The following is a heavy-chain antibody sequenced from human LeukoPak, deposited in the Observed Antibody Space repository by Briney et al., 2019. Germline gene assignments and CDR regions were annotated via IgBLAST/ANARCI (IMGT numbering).Heavy chain of an antibody. Sequence: GGSLRLSCVASGLTIGSRYMNWVRQAPGKGLEWVSLIYSGGDKRYAASVKGRFTISRDNSKNTLYLQMDSLRVEDTAVYYCGGYSSLDHWGQGTLVTVSS. CDR1: GLTIGSRY. V-gene: IGHV3-53*01. CDR3: GGYSSLDH. D-gene: IGHD3-22*01. CDR2: IYSGGDK. J-gene: IGHJ4*02.